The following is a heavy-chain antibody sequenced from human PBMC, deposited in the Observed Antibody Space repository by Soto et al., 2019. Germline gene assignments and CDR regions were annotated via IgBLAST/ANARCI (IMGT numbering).Heavy chain of an antibody. CDR2: TNPNSGNT. CDR1: GYTFTNDD. J-gene: IGHJ4*02. CDR3: ARYPAATVTTS. D-gene: IGHD4-17*01. Sequence: QVQLVQSGAEVKKPGASVKVSCKASGYTFTNDDINWVRQATGQGLEWMGWTNPNSGNTGYAQKFQGRVRMTRNTSINTAYMELSSLRYEDTAVYYCARYPAATVTTSWGQGTLVTVSS. V-gene: IGHV1-8*01.